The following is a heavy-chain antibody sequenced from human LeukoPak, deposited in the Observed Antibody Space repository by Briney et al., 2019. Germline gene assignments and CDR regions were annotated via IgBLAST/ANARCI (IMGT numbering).Heavy chain of an antibody. V-gene: IGHV1-2*02. J-gene: IGHJ6*03. Sequence: ASVKVSCKASGYTFTGYYMHWVRQAPGQGLEWMGWINPNSGGTNYAQKFQGRVTMTRDTSISTAYMELSRLRSDDTAVYYCARTPPLTPHLRGSLRDYYYYYMDVWGKGTTVTVSS. CDR1: GYTFTGYY. CDR2: INPNSGGT. CDR3: ARTPPLTPHLRGSLRDYYYYYMDV. D-gene: IGHD3-16*01.